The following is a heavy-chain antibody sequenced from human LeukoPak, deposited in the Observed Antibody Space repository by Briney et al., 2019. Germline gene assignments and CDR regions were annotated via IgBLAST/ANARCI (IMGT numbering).Heavy chain of an antibody. CDR2: ISGSGGST. V-gene: IGHV3-23*01. CDR3: AKDRLMVRGSYYFDY. J-gene: IGHJ4*02. Sequence: GSLRLSCAASGFTFSSYAMSWVRQAPGKGLEWVSAISGSGGSTYYADSVKGRFTISRDNSKNTLYLQMNSLRAEDTAVYYCAKDRLMVRGSYYFDYWGQGTLVTVSS. D-gene: IGHD3-10*01. CDR1: GFTFSSYA.